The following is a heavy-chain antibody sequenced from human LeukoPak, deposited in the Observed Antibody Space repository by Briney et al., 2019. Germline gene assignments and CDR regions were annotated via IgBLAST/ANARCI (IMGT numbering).Heavy chain of an antibody. CDR1: GGSFSGYY. D-gene: IGHD3-3*01. J-gene: IGHJ5*02. V-gene: IGHV4-34*01. Sequence: PSETLSLTCAVYGGSFSGYYWSWIRQPPGKGLEWIGEINHSGSTNYNPSLKSRVTISVDTSKNQFSLKLSSVTAADTAVYYCARGTSYYDFWSCSSWFDPWGQGTLVTVSS. CDR2: INHSGST. CDR3: ARGTSYYDFWSCSSWFDP.